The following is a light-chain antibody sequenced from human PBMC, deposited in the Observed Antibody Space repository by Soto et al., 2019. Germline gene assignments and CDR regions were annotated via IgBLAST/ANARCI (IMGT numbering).Light chain of an antibody. V-gene: IGKV3-20*01. CDR2: LAT. J-gene: IGKJ3*01. Sequence: EIMMTQSPGTLSVSPGEGATLSCTASQSVSSNLAWYQQKPGQAPRLLIYLATTRAPGIPDRFSGSGSGTDFTLTISRLEPEDFAVYYCQQYGRSPFTFGPGTKVDIK. CDR3: QQYGRSPFT. CDR1: QSVSSN.